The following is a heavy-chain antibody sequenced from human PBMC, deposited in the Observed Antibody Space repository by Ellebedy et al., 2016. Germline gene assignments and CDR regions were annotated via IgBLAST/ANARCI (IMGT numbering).Heavy chain of an antibody. D-gene: IGHD2/OR15-2a*01. CDR1: GFTLTNAW. V-gene: IGHV3-15*07. CDR3: VTEISGAFHI. Sequence: GESLKISCAASGFTLTNAWMNWVRQTPEMGLEWVGLIKSKPDGGAIDYASTVKGRFTISRDEAQNILYLNMSSLRTDDTAVYYCVTEISGAFHIWGQGTMVTVSS. CDR2: IKSKPDGGAI. J-gene: IGHJ3*02.